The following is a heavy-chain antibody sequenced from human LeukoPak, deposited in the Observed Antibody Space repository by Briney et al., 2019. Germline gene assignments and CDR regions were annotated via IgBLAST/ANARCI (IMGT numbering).Heavy chain of an antibody. CDR3: AREGGGYCSSTSCYLDY. CDR1: GFTFSSYW. CDR2: IKQDGSEK. Sequence: PGGSLRLSCAASGFTFSSYWMSWVRQAPGKWLEWVANIKQDGSEKYYVDSVKGRFTISRDNAKNSLYLQMNSLRAEDTAVYYCAREGGGYCSSTSCYLDYWGQGTLVTVSS. J-gene: IGHJ4*02. D-gene: IGHD2-2*01. V-gene: IGHV3-7*01.